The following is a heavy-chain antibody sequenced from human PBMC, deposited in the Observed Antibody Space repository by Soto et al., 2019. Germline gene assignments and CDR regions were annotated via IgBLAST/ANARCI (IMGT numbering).Heavy chain of an antibody. D-gene: IGHD3-16*01. Sequence: GGSLRLSCVGSGFTFSNHAMTWVRQAPGKGLEWVSTLSGSGAYYADSVKGRFTISRDNSKNTVNLQMNSLRAEDTAIYYCAKDMTTHDYWGQGTLVTVSS. V-gene: IGHV3-23*01. CDR1: GFTFSNHA. CDR3: AKDMTTHDY. CDR2: LSGSGA. J-gene: IGHJ4*02.